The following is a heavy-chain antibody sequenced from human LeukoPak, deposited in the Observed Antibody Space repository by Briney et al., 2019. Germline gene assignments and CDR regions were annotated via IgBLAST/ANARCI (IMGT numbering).Heavy chain of an antibody. CDR1: GYSFTSYW. J-gene: IGHJ3*02. D-gene: IGHD1-7*01. CDR3: ARHRRNFTPGYDAFDI. V-gene: IGHV5-51*01. Sequence: GESLKISCKGSGYSFTSYWIGWVRQMPGKGLEWMGIIYPGDSDTRYSPSFQGQVTISADKSISTAYLQWSSLKASDTAMYYCARHRRNFTPGYDAFDIWGQGTMVTVSS. CDR2: IYPGDSDT.